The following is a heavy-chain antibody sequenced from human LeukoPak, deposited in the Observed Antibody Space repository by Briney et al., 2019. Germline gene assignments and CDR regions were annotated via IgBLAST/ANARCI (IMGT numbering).Heavy chain of an antibody. CDR3: AKDLSRTAMRREYYYYYGMDV. CDR2: ISGSGGST. V-gene: IGHV3-23*01. J-gene: IGHJ6*02. D-gene: IGHD5-18*01. Sequence: GGSLRLSCAASGFTFSSYAMSWVRQAPGKGLEWVSAISGSGGSTYYADSVKGRFTISRDNSKNTLYLQMNSLRAEDTAVYYCAKDLSRTAMRREYYYYYGMDVWGQGTTVIVSS. CDR1: GFTFSSYA.